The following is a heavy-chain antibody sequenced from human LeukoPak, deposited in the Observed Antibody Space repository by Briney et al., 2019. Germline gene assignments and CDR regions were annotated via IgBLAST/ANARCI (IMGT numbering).Heavy chain of an antibody. V-gene: IGHV1-69*01. Sequence: SVKVSCKASGGTFSSYAISWVRQAPGQGLEWMGGIIPIFGTANYAQKFQGRVTITADESTSTPYMELSSLRSEDTAVYYCARGRGLYDFWSGYYGDYYYYYTDVWGKGTTVTVSS. CDR1: GGTFSSYA. CDR3: ARGRGLYDFWSGYYGDYYYYYTDV. CDR2: IIPIFGTA. J-gene: IGHJ6*03. D-gene: IGHD3-3*01.